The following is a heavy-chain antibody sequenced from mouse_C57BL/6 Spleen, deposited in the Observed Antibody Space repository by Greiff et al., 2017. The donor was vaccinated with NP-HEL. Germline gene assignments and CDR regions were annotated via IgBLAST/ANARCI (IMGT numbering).Heavy chain of an antibody. J-gene: IGHJ1*03. V-gene: IGHV1-69*01. CDR2: IDPSDSYT. Sequence: QVQLQQPGAELVMPGASVKLSCKASGYTFTSYWMHWVKQRPGQGLEWIGEIDPSDSYTNYNQKFKGKSTLTVDKSSSTAYMQLSSLTSEDSAVYYCARRPTVVATYWYCDVWGTGTTVTVSS. D-gene: IGHD1-1*01. CDR1: GYTFTSYW. CDR3: ARRPTVVATYWYCDV.